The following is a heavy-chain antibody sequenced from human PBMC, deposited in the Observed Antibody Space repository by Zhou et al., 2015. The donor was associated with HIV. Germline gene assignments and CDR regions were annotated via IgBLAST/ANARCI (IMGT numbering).Heavy chain of an antibody. Sequence: QVQLVQSGAEVKKPGSSVKVSCKASGGTFSSYAISWVRQAPGQGLEWMGGIIPIFGTANYAQKFQGRVTITADESTSTAYMELSSLRSEDTAVYYCARGAYIIRGASTYDAFDIWGQGTMVTVSS. CDR3: ARGAYIIRGASTYDAFDI. V-gene: IGHV1-69*12. D-gene: IGHD3-10*01. J-gene: IGHJ3*02. CDR2: IIPIFGTA. CDR1: GGTFSSYA.